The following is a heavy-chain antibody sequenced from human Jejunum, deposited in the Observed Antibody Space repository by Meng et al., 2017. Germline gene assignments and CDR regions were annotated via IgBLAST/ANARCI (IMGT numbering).Heavy chain of an antibody. V-gene: IGHV4-31*03. Sequence: VRLQEAGAGLVKPAQTLSLTCPVSGGSMNSAGHYWSWIRQDPGKGLEWIGYIHYSGGTYYNPSLKSRVNISVDTSKNQFSLKLNSVSAADTAVYYCARATAGNSEYFQNWGQGTLVTVSS. J-gene: IGHJ1*01. CDR2: IHYSGGT. CDR1: GGSMNSAGHY. D-gene: IGHD4-23*01. CDR3: ARATAGNSEYFQN.